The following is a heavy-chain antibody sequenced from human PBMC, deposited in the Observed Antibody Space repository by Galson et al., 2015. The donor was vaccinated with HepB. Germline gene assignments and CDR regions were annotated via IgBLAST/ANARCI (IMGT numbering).Heavy chain of an antibody. CDR3: ARGIVVIREAFDY. CDR1: GFTFSSYA. D-gene: IGHD3-22*01. CDR2: ISGTDAST. V-gene: IGHV3-23*01. Sequence: SLRLSCAASGFTFSSYAVTWVRQAPGKGLEWVSAISGTDASTYYAVSVKGRFTISRENSKNTLYLQMNSLRAEDTAVYYCARGIVVIREAFDYWGQGTLVTVSS. J-gene: IGHJ4*02.